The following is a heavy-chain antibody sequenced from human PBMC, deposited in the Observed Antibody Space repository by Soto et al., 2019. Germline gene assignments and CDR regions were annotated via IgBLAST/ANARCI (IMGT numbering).Heavy chain of an antibody. Sequence: GGSLRLSCVASGFTFSHYWMTWVRQAPGKGLEWVANIKEDGSDKHYVDSVEGRFTISRDNAKNSLYLQMNSLRAEDTAVYYCARDPLRRFDFWGLGTLVTVSS. CDR3: ARDPLRRFDF. V-gene: IGHV3-7*03. J-gene: IGHJ4*02. CDR1: GFTFSHYW. CDR2: IKEDGSDK.